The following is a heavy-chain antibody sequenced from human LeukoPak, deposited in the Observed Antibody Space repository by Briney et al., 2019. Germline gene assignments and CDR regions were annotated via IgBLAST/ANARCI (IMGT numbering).Heavy chain of an antibody. CDR2: IRHDGSDK. D-gene: IGHD4-23*01. J-gene: IGHJ5*02. Sequence: GGSLRLSCAGSGFIFSSYAMHWVRQVPGEGLEWVAFIRHDGSDKYYADFVRGRLTISRDNAKNTVYLQLNSLRVEDTAAFYCAKEDGGNFYHWGQGTLVTVSS. CDR3: AKEDGGNFYH. V-gene: IGHV3-30*02. CDR1: GFIFSSYA.